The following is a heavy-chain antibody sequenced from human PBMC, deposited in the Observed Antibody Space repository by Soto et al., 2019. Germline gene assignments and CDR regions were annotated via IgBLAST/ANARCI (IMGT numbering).Heavy chain of an antibody. CDR1: GGTFSSYA. V-gene: IGHV1-69*13. CDR3: ARDRPGYSYGIAFDY. J-gene: IGHJ4*02. CDR2: IIPIFGTA. Sequence: SVKVSCKASGGTFSSYAISWVRQAPGQGLEWMGGIIPIFGTANYAQKFQGRVTITADESTSTAYMELSSLRSEGTAVYYCARDRPGYSYGIAFDYWGQGALVTVSS. D-gene: IGHD5-18*01.